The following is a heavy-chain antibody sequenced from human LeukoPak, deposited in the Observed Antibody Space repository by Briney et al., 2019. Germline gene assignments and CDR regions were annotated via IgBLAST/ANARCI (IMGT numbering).Heavy chain of an antibody. Sequence: GGSLRLSCAASGFTFSSYSMNWVRQAPGKGLEWVSSISSSSSYIYYADSVKGRFTISRDNAKNSLYLQMNSLRAEDTAVYHCARVQRSYYGSGSYPYYYYYGMDVWGQGTTVTVSS. D-gene: IGHD3-10*01. CDR1: GFTFSSYS. V-gene: IGHV3-21*01. CDR3: ARVQRSYYGSGSYPYYYYYGMDV. J-gene: IGHJ6*02. CDR2: ISSSSSYI.